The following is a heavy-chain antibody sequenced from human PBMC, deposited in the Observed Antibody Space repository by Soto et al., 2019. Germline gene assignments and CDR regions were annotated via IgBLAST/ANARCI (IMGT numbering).Heavy chain of an antibody. CDR3: ARVMSISWYFDL. CDR2: ISSSSSI. V-gene: IGHV3-48*01. Sequence: GGSLRLSCAASGFPFNTYSMNWVRQAPGKGLEWLSYISSSSSIYYADSVKGRFTISRDNAKNSLYLQMNSLRAEDTAKYYCARVMSISWYFDLWGRGTLVTVSS. CDR1: GFPFNTYS. J-gene: IGHJ2*01. D-gene: IGHD5-12*01.